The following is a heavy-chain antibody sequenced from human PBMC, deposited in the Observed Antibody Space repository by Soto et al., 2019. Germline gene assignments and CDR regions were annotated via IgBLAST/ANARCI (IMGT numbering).Heavy chain of an antibody. J-gene: IGHJ6*02. V-gene: IGHV1-3*01. CDR1: GYTFTSYT. CDR2: INAGNGCT. Sequence: ASVKVSCKASGYTFTSYTLHWLRQAPGQRPEWMGWINAGNGCTKYSQKFQGRVTISRDTYASTAYMDLSSLTSEDTAVYYCAIYYYYTLDVWGQGTSVTVSS. CDR3: AIYYYYTLDV.